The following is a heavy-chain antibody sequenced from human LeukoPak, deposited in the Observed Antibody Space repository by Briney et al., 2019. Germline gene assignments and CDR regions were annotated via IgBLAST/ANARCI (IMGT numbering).Heavy chain of an antibody. D-gene: IGHD6-13*01. J-gene: IGHJ4*02. CDR2: ISSSSSYI. CDR3: ARVHGRSWDNDYFDY. V-gene: IGHV3-21*01. Sequence: PGGSLRLSCAASGFTFSSYDINWVRQAPGKGLEWVSSISSSSSYIYYADSVKGRFTISRDNAKNSLYLQMNSLRAEDTAVYYCARVHGRSWDNDYFDYWGQGTLVTVSS. CDR1: GFTFSSYD.